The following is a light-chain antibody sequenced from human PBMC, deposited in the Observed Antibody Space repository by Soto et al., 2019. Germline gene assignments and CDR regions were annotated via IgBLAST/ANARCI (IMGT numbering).Light chain of an antibody. CDR3: QQANSFPIT. CDR1: QGITHW. J-gene: IGKJ5*01. V-gene: IGKV1D-12*01. CDR2: EAS. Sequence: DIQMPQSPSSVSASVGDRVTITCRASQGITHWLAWYQQKPGKAPKLLIYEASSLQSGVPSRISGSGSGTDFTLSISSLQPEDFATYYCQQANSFPITFGQGTRLEIK.